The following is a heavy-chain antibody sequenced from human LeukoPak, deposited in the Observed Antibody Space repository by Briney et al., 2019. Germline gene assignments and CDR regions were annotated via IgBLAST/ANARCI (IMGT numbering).Heavy chain of an antibody. D-gene: IGHD3-22*01. CDR1: GYSFTNYW. J-gene: IGHJ3*02. Sequence: GKSLKISCKGSGYSFTNYWIGWVRQMPGKGLEWMGIIYPGDSNTEYSPSFQGQVTISADESINTAYLQWSSLKASDTAMYYCARRGYYSYDAFDIWGQGTMVTVSS. V-gene: IGHV5-51*01. CDR2: IYPGDSNT. CDR3: ARRGYYSYDAFDI.